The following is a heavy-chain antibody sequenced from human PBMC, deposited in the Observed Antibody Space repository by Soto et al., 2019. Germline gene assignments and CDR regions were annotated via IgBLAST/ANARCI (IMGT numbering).Heavy chain of an antibody. V-gene: IGHV1-24*01. CDR1: GYTLTELS. CDR3: ATDRYCISTSCQGVNDY. Sequence: QVQLVQSGAEVKKPGASVKVSCKVSGYTLTELSMHWVRQAPGKGLEWMGGFDPEDGETIYAQKFQGRVTMTEDTSLGXXYMELRSLRSEDTAVYYCATDRYCISTSCQGVNDYWGQGTLVTVSS. D-gene: IGHD2-2*01. J-gene: IGHJ4*02. CDR2: FDPEDGET.